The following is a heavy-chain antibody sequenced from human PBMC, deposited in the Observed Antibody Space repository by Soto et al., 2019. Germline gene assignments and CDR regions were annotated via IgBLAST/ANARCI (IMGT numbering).Heavy chain of an antibody. CDR2: IYNSGST. J-gene: IGHJ3*02. CDR1: GASITIHY. Sequence: QVQLQESGPGLVKPSETLSLTCTVSGASITIHYWSWIRQPPGKGLEWIGYIYNSGSTKYNPSLKSRVAISVDTPKNQFSLKLSFVTAADTAVYYCARGPSDYYSTSSIDIWGQGTVVTVSS. V-gene: IGHV4-59*11. CDR3: ARGPSDYYSTSSIDI. D-gene: IGHD6-6*01.